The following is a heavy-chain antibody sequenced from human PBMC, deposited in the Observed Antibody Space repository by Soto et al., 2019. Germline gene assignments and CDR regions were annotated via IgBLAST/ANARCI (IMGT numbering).Heavy chain of an antibody. D-gene: IGHD5-12*01. V-gene: IGHV1-18*01. CDR2: ISAYNGNT. CDR3: ARARLVATNYYFDY. CDR1: GYTFTSYG. Sequence: GASVKVSCKASGYTFTSYGISWVRQAPGQGLEWMGWISAYNGNTNYAQKLQGRVTMTTDTSTSTAYMELRSLRSDDTAVYYCARARLVATNYYFDYWGQGTLVTVSS. J-gene: IGHJ4*02.